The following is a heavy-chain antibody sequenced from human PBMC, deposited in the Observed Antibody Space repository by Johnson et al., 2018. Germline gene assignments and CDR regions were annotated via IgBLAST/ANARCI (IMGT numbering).Heavy chain of an antibody. CDR2: ISWNSGSI. V-gene: IGHV3-9*01. Sequence: QLVQSGGGLVQPGRSLRLSCAASGFTFDDYAMHWVRQAPGKGLEWVSGISWNSGSIGYADSVKGRFTIPSDNAKNSLYLQMNSLRAQDTALYYCAKEGWFGGNYYYYYRDVWGKGTTVTVSS. CDR3: AKEGWFGGNYYYYYRDV. CDR1: GFTFDDYA. J-gene: IGHJ6*03. D-gene: IGHD3-10*01.